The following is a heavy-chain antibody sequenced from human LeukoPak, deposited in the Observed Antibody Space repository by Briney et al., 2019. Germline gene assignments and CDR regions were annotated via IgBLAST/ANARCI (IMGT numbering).Heavy chain of an antibody. CDR3: AKGEVVTAQMDV. V-gene: IGHV3-30*02. Sequence: GGSLRLSCAPSGFTFSSYGMHWVRQAPGKGLEWVAFIRYDGSNKYYADSVKGRFTISRDNSKNTLYLQMNSLRAEDTAVYYCAKGEVVTAQMDVWGKGTTVTVSS. J-gene: IGHJ6*04. D-gene: IGHD2-21*02. CDR2: IRYDGSNK. CDR1: GFTFSSYG.